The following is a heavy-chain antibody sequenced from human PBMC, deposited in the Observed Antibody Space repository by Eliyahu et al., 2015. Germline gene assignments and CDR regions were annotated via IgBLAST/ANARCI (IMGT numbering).Heavy chain of an antibody. CDR2: INPSGGST. D-gene: IGHD1-14*01. CDR1: GYTFTSYX. V-gene: IGHV1-46*01. J-gene: IGHJ6*02. CDR3: ARERHAAGPHYYYYGMDV. Sequence: QVQLVQSGAEVKKPGASVKVSCKASGYTFTSYXMHWVRQAPGQGLEWMGIINPSGGSTSYAQKFQGRVTMTRDTSTSTVYMELSSLRSEDTAVYYCARERHAAGPHYYYYGMDVWGQGTTVTVSS.